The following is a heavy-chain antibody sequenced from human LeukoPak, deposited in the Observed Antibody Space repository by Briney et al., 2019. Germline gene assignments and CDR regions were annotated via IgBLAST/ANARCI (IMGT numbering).Heavy chain of an antibody. J-gene: IGHJ4*02. CDR1: GFTFSDYY. Sequence: GGSLRLSCVASGFTFSDYYMSWIRQAPGKGLEWISYISSSGSTIFYTDSVKGRFTISRDNAKNSLYLQMNSLRAEDTAVYYCARGIRSAWYFDYWGRGTRVTVSS. CDR3: ARGIRSAWYFDY. D-gene: IGHD3-3*01. CDR2: ISSSGSTI. V-gene: IGHV3-11*01.